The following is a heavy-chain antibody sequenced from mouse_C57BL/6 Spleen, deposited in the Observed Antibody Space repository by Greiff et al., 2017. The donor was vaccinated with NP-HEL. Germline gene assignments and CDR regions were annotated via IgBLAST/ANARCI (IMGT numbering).Heavy chain of an antibody. Sequence: EVKLMESGGGLVQPGGSMKLSCVASGFTFSNYWMNWVRQSPEKGLEWVAQIRLKSDNYATHYAESVKGRFTISRDDSKSSVYLQMNNLRAEDTGIYYCTGPSWFAYWGQGLWSLSLQ. CDR3: TGPSWFAY. V-gene: IGHV6-3*01. CDR1: GFTFSNYW. CDR2: IRLKSDNYAT. J-gene: IGHJ3*01.